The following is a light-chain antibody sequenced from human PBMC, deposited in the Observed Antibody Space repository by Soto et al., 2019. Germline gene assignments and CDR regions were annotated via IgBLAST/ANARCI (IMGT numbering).Light chain of an antibody. V-gene: IGLV2-14*01. CDR3: SSYTTSGTPV. Sequence: QSALTQPASVSGSPGQTITLSCTGTSSDVGGYNYLSWYQQHPGKAPKVMIYEVSNRPSGVSNRFSGSKSGNTASLTISGLRAEDEADYFCSSYTTSGTPVFGGGTKLTVL. CDR2: EVS. CDR1: SSDVGGYNY. J-gene: IGLJ3*02.